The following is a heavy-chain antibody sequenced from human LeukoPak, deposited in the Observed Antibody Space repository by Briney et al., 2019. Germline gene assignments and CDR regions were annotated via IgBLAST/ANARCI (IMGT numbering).Heavy chain of an antibody. D-gene: IGHD6-13*01. V-gene: IGHV4-4*07. CDR3: ARQGYGASWYHLDY. Sequence: SDTLSLTCTVSGGSINSYFWGWVRQPAGKGLEWIGRICTTGTTHFNPSLRSRLTMSVDTSKNLFSLNLSSVTAADTAVYYCARQGYGASWYHLDYWGRGTLVTVSS. CDR1: GGSINSYF. CDR2: ICTTGTT. J-gene: IGHJ4*02.